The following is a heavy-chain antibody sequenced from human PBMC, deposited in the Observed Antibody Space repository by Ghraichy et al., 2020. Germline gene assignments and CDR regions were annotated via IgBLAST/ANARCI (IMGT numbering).Heavy chain of an antibody. V-gene: IGHV4-30-4*01. CDR1: GGSISSGDYY. J-gene: IGHJ5*02. CDR3: ATAPNGRVGFDP. D-gene: IGHD2-8*01. CDR2: IFNTGST. Sequence: SETLSLTCIVSGGSISSGDYYWTWIRQPPGKGLEWIGYIFNTGSTYYNPSLKSRVLILGDKSNNQFSLILTSVTAADTAVYYCATAPNGRVGFDPWGQGILVTVSS.